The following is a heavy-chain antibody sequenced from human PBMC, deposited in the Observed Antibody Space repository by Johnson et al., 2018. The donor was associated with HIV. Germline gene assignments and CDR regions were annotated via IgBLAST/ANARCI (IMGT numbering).Heavy chain of an antibody. D-gene: IGHD6-13*01. CDR2: IEEDGSEK. J-gene: IGHJ3*02. CDR1: GFTFSSFW. CDR3: AKDLSSRSWDAFDI. V-gene: IGHV3-7*05. Sequence: VQLVESGGGLVQPGGSLRLSCAASGFTFSSFWMSWVRQAPGKGLEWVANIEEDGSEKYSVDSVKGRFSISRDNAKNTLYLQMNSLRAEDTALYYCAKDLSSRSWDAFDIWGQGTMVTVSS.